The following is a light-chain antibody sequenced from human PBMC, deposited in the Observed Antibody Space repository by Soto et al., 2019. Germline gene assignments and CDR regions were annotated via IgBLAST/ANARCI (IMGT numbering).Light chain of an antibody. V-gene: IGKV1-5*01. J-gene: IGKJ1*01. CDR1: QGISNW. CDR3: HQYQSYS. Sequence: DIQMTKSNSSVSASVGDRVTITCRASQGISNWLAWYQQKPGTAPKLLIYHASNLESGVPSRFSGSGSGTDFTLTISSLQPDDFATYYCHQYQSYSFGQRTKVDNK. CDR2: HAS.